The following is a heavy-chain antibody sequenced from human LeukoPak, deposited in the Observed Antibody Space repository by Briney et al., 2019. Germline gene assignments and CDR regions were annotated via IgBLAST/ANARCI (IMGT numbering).Heavy chain of an antibody. CDR1: GFTVSTNY. D-gene: IGHD4-17*01. Sequence: GGSLRLSCAASGFTVSTNYMNWVRQPPGKGLEWVSVIYIGGSTYYADSVKGRFTISRDNSKNPLYLQMNSLRAEDTAVYYCARDTVTTFRFRDYYSYGIDVWGQGTTVTVSS. CDR3: ARDTVTTFRFRDYYSYGIDV. V-gene: IGHV3-53*01. CDR2: IYIGGST. J-gene: IGHJ6*02.